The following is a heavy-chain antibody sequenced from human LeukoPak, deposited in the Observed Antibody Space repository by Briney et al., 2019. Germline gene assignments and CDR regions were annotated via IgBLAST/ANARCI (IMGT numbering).Heavy chain of an antibody. V-gene: IGHV3-23*01. CDR1: VFPFSRYS. D-gene: IGHD4-17*01. Sequence: GGSLRLSCTTSVFPFSRYSMNWVRQAPGKGLEWVSAISGSGGSTYYADSVKGRFTISRDNSKNTLYLQMNSLRAEDTAVYYCARAYGYWGQGTLVTVSS. J-gene: IGHJ4*02. CDR3: ARAYGY. CDR2: ISGSGGST.